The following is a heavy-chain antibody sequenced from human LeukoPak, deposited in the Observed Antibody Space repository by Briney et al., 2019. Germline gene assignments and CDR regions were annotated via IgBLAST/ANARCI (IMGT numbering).Heavy chain of an antibody. Sequence: GGSLRLSCAVSGLTFSNYAMTWVRQAPGKGLEWVSAISGSGGSTYYADSVKGRFTISRDNSKNTLYLQKNSLRAEDTGVYYCAKDRKANWFDPWGQGTLVTVSS. CDR1: GLTFSNYA. CDR3: AKDRKANWFDP. V-gene: IGHV3-23*01. J-gene: IGHJ5*02. CDR2: ISGSGGST.